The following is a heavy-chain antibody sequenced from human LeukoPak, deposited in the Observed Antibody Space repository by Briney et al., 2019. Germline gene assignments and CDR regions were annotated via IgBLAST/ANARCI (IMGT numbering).Heavy chain of an antibody. D-gene: IGHD3-10*01. V-gene: IGHV4-34*01. Sequence: SETLPLTCAVYGGSFSGYYWSWIRQPPGKGLEWIGEINHSGSTNYNPSLKSRVTISVDTSKNQFSLKLSSVTAADTAVYYCARGHYYGSGSYYHGGYYYGMDVWGKGTTVTVSS. CDR1: GGSFSGYY. CDR3: ARGHYYGSGSYYHGGYYYGMDV. J-gene: IGHJ6*04. CDR2: INHSGST.